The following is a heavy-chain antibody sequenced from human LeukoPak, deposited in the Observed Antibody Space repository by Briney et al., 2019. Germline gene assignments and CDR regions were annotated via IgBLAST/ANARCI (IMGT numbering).Heavy chain of an antibody. Sequence: GASVKVSCKASGYTFTGYYMHWVRQAPGRGLEWMGRINPNSGGTNYAQKFQGRVTMTRDTSISTAYMELSRLRSDDTAVYYCASINYYGSGSSNMDVWGKGTTVTVSS. D-gene: IGHD3-10*01. V-gene: IGHV1-2*06. CDR1: GYTFTGYY. CDR3: ASINYYGSGSSNMDV. CDR2: INPNSGGT. J-gene: IGHJ6*03.